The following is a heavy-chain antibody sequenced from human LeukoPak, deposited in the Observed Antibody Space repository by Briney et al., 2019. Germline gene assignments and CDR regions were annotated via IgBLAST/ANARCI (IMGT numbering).Heavy chain of an antibody. V-gene: IGHV1-18*04. CDR2: INPNSGDT. J-gene: IGHJ5*02. CDR3: AGMTXVXTSXFGPGAEGFDP. CDR1: GYTFTGYD. Sequence: ASVKVSCKASGYTFTGYDMHWVRQAPGQGLEWMGWINPNSGDTNYAQKLQGRVTMTTDTSTSTAYMELRSLRSDDTAVYYCAGMTXVXTSXFGPGAEGFDPWGQGTLVTVSS. D-gene: IGHD4-17*01.